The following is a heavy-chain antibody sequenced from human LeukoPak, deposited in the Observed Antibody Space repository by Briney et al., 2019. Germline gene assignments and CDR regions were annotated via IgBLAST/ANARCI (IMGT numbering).Heavy chain of an antibody. J-gene: IGHJ4*02. Sequence: SETLSLTCALYGESFTGYYGSWIRQSPEKGLEWIGEIGHSAITKYNAALKSRVTISLDTSKNQFSLRLTSVTAADTALYYCARHDGRVGAGDYWGQGTLVTVSS. CDR3: ARHDGRVGAGDY. CDR2: IGHSAIT. CDR1: GESFTGYY. V-gene: IGHV4-34*01. D-gene: IGHD1-26*01.